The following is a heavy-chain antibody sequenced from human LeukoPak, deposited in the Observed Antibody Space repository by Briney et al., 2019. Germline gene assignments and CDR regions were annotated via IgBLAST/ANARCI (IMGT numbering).Heavy chain of an antibody. CDR3: ARGNYDSSGLLDY. CDR1: GFTFSAYW. Sequence: GGSLRLSCAASGFTFSAYWMHWVRQAPGKGLVWVSRINSDGSSTSYADSVKGRFTISRDNAKNTLYLQMNSLRAEDTAVYYCARGNYDSSGLLDYWGRGTLVTVSS. J-gene: IGHJ4*02. CDR2: INSDGSST. V-gene: IGHV3-74*01. D-gene: IGHD3-22*01.